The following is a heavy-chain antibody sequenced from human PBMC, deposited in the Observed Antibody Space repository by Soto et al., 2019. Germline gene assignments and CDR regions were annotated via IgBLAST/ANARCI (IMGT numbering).Heavy chain of an antibody. J-gene: IGHJ4*02. V-gene: IGHV4-30-4*01. CDR2: IYYSGKT. CDR1: GGSITSGNYF. CDR3: ARADMDPIPFDY. Sequence: QVQLQESGPGLVKPSQTLSLTCAVSGGSITSGNYFWSWIRQPPGKGLEFIGYIYYSGKTYNNPSLRSRLTISADTSKNQFSLRLSSVTAADTAVYYCARADMDPIPFDYWGQGILVTVSS. D-gene: IGHD2-2*03.